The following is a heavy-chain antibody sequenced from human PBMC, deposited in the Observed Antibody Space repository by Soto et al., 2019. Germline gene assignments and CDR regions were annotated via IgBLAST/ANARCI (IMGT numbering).Heavy chain of an antibody. CDR1: GGPLSSGSYY. CDR3: ARTGSIVVVPAAIGPSLASPARPYHSYYYGMDV. J-gene: IGHJ6*02. Sequence: SETLSLTCTASGGPLSSGSYYWSWIRQSPGQGLEWIGYIYYSGTTKYNPSLKSRVSISVDTSKNQFSLRLTSLSAADTAVYYCARTGSIVVVPAAIGPSLASPARPYHSYYYGMDVWGQGTTVTVS. CDR2: IYYSGTT. V-gene: IGHV4-61*01. D-gene: IGHD2-2*01.